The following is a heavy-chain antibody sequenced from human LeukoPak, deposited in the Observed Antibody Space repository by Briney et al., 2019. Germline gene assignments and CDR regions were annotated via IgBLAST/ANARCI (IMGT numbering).Heavy chain of an antibody. CDR1: GFTFSSYW. D-gene: IGHD3-3*01. Sequence: GGSLRLSCAASGFTFSSYWMSWVRQAPGKGLEWVANIKQDGSEKYYVDSVKGRFTISRDNAKNSLYLQMNSLRAEDTAVYYCARGIGVVMVLAFDIWGQGTMVTVSS. V-gene: IGHV3-7*01. CDR3: ARGIGVVMVLAFDI. J-gene: IGHJ3*02. CDR2: IKQDGSEK.